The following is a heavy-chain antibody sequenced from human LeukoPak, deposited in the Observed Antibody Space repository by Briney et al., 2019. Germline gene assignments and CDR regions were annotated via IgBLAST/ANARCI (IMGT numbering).Heavy chain of an antibody. J-gene: IGHJ4*02. D-gene: IGHD6-13*01. Sequence: GGSLRLSCAASGFTFSSYAMSWVRQAPGKGLEWASAISGSGARTYYADSVKGRFTISRDNSKNTLYLQMNSLRAEDTAVYYCARGRHSSSWSPIDYWGQRTLVTVSS. V-gene: IGHV3-23*01. CDR3: ARGRHSSSWSPIDY. CDR1: GFTFSSYA. CDR2: ISGSGART.